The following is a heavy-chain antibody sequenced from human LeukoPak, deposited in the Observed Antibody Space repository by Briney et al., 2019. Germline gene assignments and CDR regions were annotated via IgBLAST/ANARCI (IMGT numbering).Heavy chain of an antibody. J-gene: IGHJ4*02. V-gene: IGHV3-7*01. CDR3: ARGRGLPGPLDY. CDR1: GFTFSTYW. Sequence: PGGSLRLSCAASGFTFSTYWMGWVRQAPGKGLEWVANIEECGGETYYVDSVKGRFTISRDNTKTSLYLQMNRLRAEDTAVYYCARGRGLPGPLDYWGQGTLVTVSS. CDR2: IEECGGET. D-gene: IGHD3-10*01.